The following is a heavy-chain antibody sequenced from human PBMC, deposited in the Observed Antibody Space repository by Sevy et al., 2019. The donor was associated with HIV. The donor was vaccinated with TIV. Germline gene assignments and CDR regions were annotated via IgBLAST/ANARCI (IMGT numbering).Heavy chain of an antibody. D-gene: IGHD2-2*01. CDR3: ARGTGSTSFFHYY. Sequence: GGSLRLSCAASGFSFDGYSMNWVRQAPGKGLEWISYISGISTTRYYADSVKGRFTISRDNDKNSVYLQMNSLRAEDTGVYYCARGTGSTSFFHYYRGQGVLVTVSS. V-gene: IGHV3-48*01. CDR1: GFSFDGYS. J-gene: IGHJ4*02. CDR2: ISGISTTR.